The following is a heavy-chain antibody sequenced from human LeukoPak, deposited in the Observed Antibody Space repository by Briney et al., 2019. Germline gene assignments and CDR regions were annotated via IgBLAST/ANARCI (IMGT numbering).Heavy chain of an antibody. J-gene: IGHJ4*02. Sequence: GASVTVSCKASGGTFSSYAISWVRQAPGQGLEWVGGIIPIFGTANYAQKFQGRVTITTDESTSTAYMELSSLRSEDTAVYYCARGEDSGYDWDYWGQGTLVTVSS. CDR1: GGTFSSYA. D-gene: IGHD5-12*01. V-gene: IGHV1-69*05. CDR3: ARGEDSGYDWDY. CDR2: IIPIFGTA.